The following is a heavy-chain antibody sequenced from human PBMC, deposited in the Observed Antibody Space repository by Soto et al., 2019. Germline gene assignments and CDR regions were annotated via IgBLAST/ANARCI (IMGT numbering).Heavy chain of an antibody. Sequence: SETLSLTCTVSGGSISSGGYYWSWIRQHPGKGLEWIGYIYYSGSTYYNPSLKSRVTISVDTSKNQFSLKLSSVTAADTAVYYCAREMYSNGWYFDYWGQGTLVTVSS. CDR1: GGSISSGGYY. V-gene: IGHV4-31*03. D-gene: IGHD6-19*01. J-gene: IGHJ4*02. CDR3: AREMYSNGWYFDY. CDR2: IYYSGST.